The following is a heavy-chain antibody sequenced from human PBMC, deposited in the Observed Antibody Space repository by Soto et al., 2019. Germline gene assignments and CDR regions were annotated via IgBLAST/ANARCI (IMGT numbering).Heavy chain of an antibody. CDR1: GYTFTNYY. D-gene: IGHD6-13*01. CDR2: INPNGGST. J-gene: IGHJ4*02. Sequence: QVQLVQSGAEVKNPGASVKVSCKASGYTFTNYYIHWVSQAPGQGLEWMAIINPNGGSTNYAQEFQGRATLARDTFTNTVYMELSSLRSEDTAIYYCARGLAAGDYWGQGTLVTVSS. CDR3: ARGLAAGDY. V-gene: IGHV1-46*01.